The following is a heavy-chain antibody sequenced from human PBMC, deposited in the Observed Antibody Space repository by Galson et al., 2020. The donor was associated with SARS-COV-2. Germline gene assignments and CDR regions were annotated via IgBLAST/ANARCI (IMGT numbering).Heavy chain of an antibody. J-gene: IGHJ4*02. D-gene: IGHD6-19*01. CDR1: GFTFDDYA. V-gene: IGHV3-9*01. Sequence: GGSLRLSCAASGFTFDDYAMHWVRQAPGKGLEWVSTITWNSASIDYADSVKGRFTISRDNAKNSLYLQMNGLRTEDTAFYYCAKGPNSYSKAWYGIDYWGQGTLVTVSS. CDR3: AKGPNSYSKAWYGIDY. CDR2: ITWNSASI.